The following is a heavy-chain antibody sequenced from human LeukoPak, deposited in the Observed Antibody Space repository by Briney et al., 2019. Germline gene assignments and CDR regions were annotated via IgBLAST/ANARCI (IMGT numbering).Heavy chain of an antibody. J-gene: IGHJ4*02. V-gene: IGHV4-59*01. CDR3: ARVSGWRHFDY. CDR2: IYYSGST. Sequence: PSETLSLTCTVSGGSISSYYWSWIRQPPGKGLEWIGYIYYSGSTNYNPSLKSRVTISVDTSKNQFSLKLSSVTPADTAVYYCARVSGWRHFDYWGQGTLVTVSS. CDR1: GGSISSYY. D-gene: IGHD6-19*01.